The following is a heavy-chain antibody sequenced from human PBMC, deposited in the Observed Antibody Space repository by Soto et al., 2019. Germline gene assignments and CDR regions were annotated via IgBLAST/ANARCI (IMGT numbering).Heavy chain of an antibody. Sequence: PSETLSLTCAVSGGSISSGGCSWSWIRQPPGKCLEWIGYIYQSGSTYYNPSLKSRVTISVDRSRNQFSLKLSSVTAADTAVYFCATQSYSNSGAYYYYAMDVWGQGTTVTVYS. CDR1: GGSISSGGCS. CDR3: ATQSYSNSGAYYYYAMDV. V-gene: IGHV4-30-2*01. J-gene: IGHJ6*02. CDR2: IYQSGST. D-gene: IGHD4-4*01.